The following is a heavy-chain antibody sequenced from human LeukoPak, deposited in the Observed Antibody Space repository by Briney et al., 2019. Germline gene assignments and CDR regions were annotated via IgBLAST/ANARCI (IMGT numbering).Heavy chain of an antibody. CDR3: AKSRRGVIIDESDY. CDR1: GFPLRSYA. CDR2: ISGGGANA. V-gene: IGHV3-23*01. J-gene: IGHJ4*02. D-gene: IGHD3-10*01. Sequence: PGGSLRLSCAASGFPLRSYAMNWVRQAPGKGLEWVSVISGGGANAHYADSVKGRFTISRDNSKSTVFLQMNSLRVEDTAVYYCAKSRRGVIIDESDYWGQGTLVTVSS.